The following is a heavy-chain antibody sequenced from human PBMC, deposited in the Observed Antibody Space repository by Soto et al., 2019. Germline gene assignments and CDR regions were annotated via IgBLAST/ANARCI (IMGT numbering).Heavy chain of an antibody. CDR2: FFHTGVS. V-gene: IGHV4-59*01. CDR1: GASMSSFY. D-gene: IGHD3-10*01. Sequence: SETLSLTSSVSGASMSSFYWSWIRQPPGKGLEWIGNFFHTGVSNYNSSLGSRVTISIGTPKNQVSLRLTSVTLADTAVYYCAREDYYSKSGTLAFDYWGQGTLVTVSS. CDR3: AREDYYSKSGTLAFDY. J-gene: IGHJ4*02.